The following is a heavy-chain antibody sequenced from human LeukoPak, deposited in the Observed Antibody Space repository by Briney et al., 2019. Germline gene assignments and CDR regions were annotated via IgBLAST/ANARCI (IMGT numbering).Heavy chain of an antibody. CDR1: GGSISNYY. V-gene: IGHV3-7*01. J-gene: IGHJ4*02. CDR2: IKQDGSEK. D-gene: IGHD6-19*01. CDR3: ARDRGLYSSGWYFDY. Sequence: ETLSLTCTVSGGSISNYYWSWIRQPPGKGLEWVANIKQDGSEKYYVDSVKGRFTISRDNAKNSLYLQMNSLRAEDTAVYYCARDRGLYSSGWYFDYWGQGTLVTVSS.